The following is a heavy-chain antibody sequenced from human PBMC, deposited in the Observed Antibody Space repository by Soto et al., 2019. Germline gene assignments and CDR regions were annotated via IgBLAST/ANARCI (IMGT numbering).Heavy chain of an antibody. CDR3: ARTITGYFWAGAY. J-gene: IGHJ4*02. CDR1: GFTFNMYA. D-gene: IGHD1-1*01. Sequence: GGSLRLSCAASGFTFNMYAISWVRQAPGKGLEWVAGIGGSGANTYYADFVKGRFTISRDNPKNTLHLQMDSLRAEDTATYYCARTITGYFWAGAYWGQGTLVTVSS. CDR2: IGGSGANT. V-gene: IGHV3-23*01.